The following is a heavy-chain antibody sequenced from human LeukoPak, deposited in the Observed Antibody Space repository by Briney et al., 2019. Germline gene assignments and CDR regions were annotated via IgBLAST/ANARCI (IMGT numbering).Heavy chain of an antibody. V-gene: IGHV1-69*05. D-gene: IGHD3-10*01. J-gene: IGHJ4*02. Sequence: SAKVSCKASGGTFSSYAISWVRQAPGQGLEWMGGIIPIFGTANYAQKFQGRVTITTDESTSTAYMELSSLRSEDTAVYYCARSVITMVRGVIPYYFDYWGQRTLVTVSS. CDR3: ARSVITMVRGVIPYYFDY. CDR1: GGTFSSYA. CDR2: IIPIFGTA.